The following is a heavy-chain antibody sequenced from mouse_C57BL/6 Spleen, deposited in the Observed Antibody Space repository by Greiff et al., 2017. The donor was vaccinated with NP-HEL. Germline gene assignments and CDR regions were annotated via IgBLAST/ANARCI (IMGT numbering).Heavy chain of an antibody. CDR2: IRNKANNHAT. CDR3: TSTTVVATPFAY. CDR1: GFTFSDAW. V-gene: IGHV6-6*01. D-gene: IGHD1-1*01. J-gene: IGHJ3*01. Sequence: DVMLVESGGGLVQPGGSMKLSCAASGFTFSDAWMDWVRQSPEKGLEWVAEIRNKANNHATYYAESVKGRFTISRDDSKSSVYLQMNSLRAEDTGIYYCTSTTVVATPFAYWGQGTLVTVSA.